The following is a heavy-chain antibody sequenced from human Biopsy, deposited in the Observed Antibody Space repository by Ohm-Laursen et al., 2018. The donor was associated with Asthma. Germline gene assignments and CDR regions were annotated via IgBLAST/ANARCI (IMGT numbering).Heavy chain of an antibody. J-gene: IGHJ4*02. V-gene: IGHV4-61*05. CDR3: ARGVDRVTGLLDHFDS. D-gene: IGHD2-21*02. Sequence: SETLSLTCTVSGGSISNSNYYWGWIRQPPGKGLESIGHVYYSGSTNYNPSLKSRVTISIDASKNQFSLKLTSVTAADTAVYYCARGVDRVTGLLDHFDSWGQGTLVTVSS. CDR1: GGSISNSNYY. CDR2: VYYSGST.